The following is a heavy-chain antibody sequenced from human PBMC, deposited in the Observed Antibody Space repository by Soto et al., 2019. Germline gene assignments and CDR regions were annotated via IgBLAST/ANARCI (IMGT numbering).Heavy chain of an antibody. Sequence: EVQLVQSGAEVKKPGESLKISCEASGYVFANYWIGWVRQMPGKGLEWMGVIYPGDSDTRYSPSFQGHVTISADKSIRTAYLQWSSLEASDTAVYYCARASSHGWYQHLDYWGQGTLVTVSS. V-gene: IGHV5-51*01. CDR3: ARASSHGWYQHLDY. CDR2: IYPGDSDT. J-gene: IGHJ4*02. CDR1: GYVFANYW. D-gene: IGHD6-19*01.